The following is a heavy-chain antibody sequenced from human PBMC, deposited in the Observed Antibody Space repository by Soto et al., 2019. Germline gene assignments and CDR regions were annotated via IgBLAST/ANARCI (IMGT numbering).Heavy chain of an antibody. Sequence: ASVKVSCKASGYTFTSYGISWVRQAPGQGLEWMGWISAYNGNTNYAQKLQGRVTMTTDTSTSTAYMELRSLRSDDTAVYYCARHYDFWSHYYGMDVWGQGTTVTVSS. CDR1: GYTFTSYG. CDR3: ARHYDFWSHYYGMDV. J-gene: IGHJ6*02. CDR2: ISAYNGNT. D-gene: IGHD3-3*01. V-gene: IGHV1-18*01.